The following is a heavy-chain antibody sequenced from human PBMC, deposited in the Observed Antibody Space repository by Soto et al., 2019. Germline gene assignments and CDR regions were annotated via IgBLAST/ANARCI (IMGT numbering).Heavy chain of an antibody. V-gene: IGHV3-73*02. D-gene: IGHD4-17*01. CDR3: NRSLYGDYEYLLDF. Sequence: EVQLVESGGGLVQPGGSLKLSCAASGFTFSGSAMHWVRQASGKGLEWVGRIRSKANSYATAYAASVKGRFTISRDDSKNTAYLQMNSLKTEDTAVYYCNRSLYGDYEYLLDFWGQGTLVTVSS. CDR1: GFTFSGSA. CDR2: IRSKANSYAT. J-gene: IGHJ4*02.